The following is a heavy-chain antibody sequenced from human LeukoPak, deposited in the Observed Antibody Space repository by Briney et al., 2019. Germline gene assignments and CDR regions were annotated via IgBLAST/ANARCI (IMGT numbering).Heavy chain of an antibody. Sequence: PGGSLRLSCSASGFTFSAYAMYWVRQAPGKGLEYVSGFSNNGGSSFYADSVKGRFTISRDNTKNTLYLQMSSLRAEDTAVYYCVKITSVTGGDCWGQGTRLTVSS. V-gene: IGHV3-64D*09. CDR1: GFTFSAYA. CDR3: VKITSVTGGDC. CDR2: FSNNGGSS. J-gene: IGHJ4*02. D-gene: IGHD1-1*01.